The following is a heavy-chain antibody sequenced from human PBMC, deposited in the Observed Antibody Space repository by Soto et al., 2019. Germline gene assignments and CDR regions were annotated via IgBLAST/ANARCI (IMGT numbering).Heavy chain of an antibody. CDR1: GYTFTSYY. Sequence: ASVKVSCKASGYTFTSYYMHWVRQAPGQGFEWMGIINPTFGITTYAQKFQGRVTITADASTSTAYMELSSLRSEDTAVYYCARDCSGGSCDYYYYGMDVWGQGTTVTVSS. D-gene: IGHD2-15*01. CDR2: INPTFGIT. J-gene: IGHJ6*02. V-gene: IGHV1-46*01. CDR3: ARDCSGGSCDYYYYGMDV.